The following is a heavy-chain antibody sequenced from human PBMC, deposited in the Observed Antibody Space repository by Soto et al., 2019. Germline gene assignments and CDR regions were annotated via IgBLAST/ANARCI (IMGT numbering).Heavy chain of an antibody. D-gene: IGHD6-13*01. Sequence: ASVKVSCKASGYTFTSYYMNWVRQAPGQGLEWMGIINPSGGSTNYAQKFQGRVTITRDTSASTAYMELSSLRSEDTAVYYCARQRGAAAGTGWFDPWGQGTLVTVSS. CDR2: INPSGGST. CDR1: GYTFTSYY. V-gene: IGHV1-46*01. J-gene: IGHJ5*02. CDR3: ARQRGAAAGTGWFDP.